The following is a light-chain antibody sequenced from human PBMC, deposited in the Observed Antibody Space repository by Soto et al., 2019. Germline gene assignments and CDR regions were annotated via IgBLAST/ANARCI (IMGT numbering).Light chain of an antibody. V-gene: IGLV8-61*01. Sequence: QAVVTQEPSFSVSPGGTVTLTCAFSSGSVSTNNYPSWCQQTPGQAPRTLIFRTNTRSSGVPDRFSGSILGNKAALTITGAQADDESDYYCVLYMGRGIWVFGGGTKLTVL. J-gene: IGLJ3*02. CDR3: VLYMGRGIWV. CDR1: SGSVSTNNY. CDR2: RTN.